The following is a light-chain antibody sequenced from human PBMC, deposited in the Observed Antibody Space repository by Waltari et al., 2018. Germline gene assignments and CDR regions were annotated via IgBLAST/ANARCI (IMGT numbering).Light chain of an antibody. CDR3: QQYDHMPIT. CDR2: DAS. J-gene: IGKJ5*01. Sequence: DTQMTQSPPSLSASAGDRATITCQASQDIANYLGWYQKKPGKAPKLLIYDASTLATGVPSRFSGRGSGTDFTLIITGLQPEDVATYYCQQYDHMPITFGQGTRAEIE. CDR1: QDIANY. V-gene: IGKV1-33*01.